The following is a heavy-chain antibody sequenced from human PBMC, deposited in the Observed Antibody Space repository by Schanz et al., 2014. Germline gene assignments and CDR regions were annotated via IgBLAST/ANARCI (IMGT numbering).Heavy chain of an antibody. CDR3: AKDVRPVANTVHFYYMDV. D-gene: IGHD6-19*01. V-gene: IGHV3-30*18. Sequence: VQLVESGGGLVQPGGSLRLSCAASGITLSGYGLHWVRQAPGKGLEWVGFISFDGRNTGYAHSVKGRFTISRDNSKNTLYLQMNSLRAEDTAVYYCAKDVRPVANTVHFYYMDVWGQGTTVTVSS. CDR1: GITLSGYG. J-gene: IGHJ6*02. CDR2: ISFDGRNT.